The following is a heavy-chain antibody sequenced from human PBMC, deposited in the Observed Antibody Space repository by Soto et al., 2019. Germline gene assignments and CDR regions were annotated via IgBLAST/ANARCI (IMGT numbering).Heavy chain of an antibody. V-gene: IGHV3-23*01. Sequence: EEQPLESGVGLIQPGGSVRLSCAASGFTFRNHAMSWVRQAPGKGLVWVSSISGSGGATFYADSVEGRCTISRDNSRNTLYLQMNRLRGEDTGIYYCAKYSEGFEAWGQGNVVRVSS. J-gene: IGHJ5*02. CDR1: GFTFRNHA. CDR3: AKYSEGFEA. CDR2: ISGSGGAT. D-gene: IGHD2-15*01.